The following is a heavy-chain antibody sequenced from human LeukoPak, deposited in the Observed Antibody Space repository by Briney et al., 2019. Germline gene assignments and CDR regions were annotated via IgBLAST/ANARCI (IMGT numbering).Heavy chain of an antibody. J-gene: IGHJ5*02. CDR3: ARVVGYCSGGSCYSASPWFDP. V-gene: IGHV4-59*11. CDR1: GGSISSHY. D-gene: IGHD2-15*01. CDR2: IYYSGST. Sequence: SETLSLTCTVSGGSISSHYWSWVRQPPGKGLEWIGYIYYSGSTNYNPSLKSRVTISVATSKNQFSLKLSSETAADTAVYYCARVVGYCSGGSCYSASPWFDPWGQGTLVTVSS.